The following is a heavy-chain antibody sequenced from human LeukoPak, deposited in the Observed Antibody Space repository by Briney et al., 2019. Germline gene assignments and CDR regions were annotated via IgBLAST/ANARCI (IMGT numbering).Heavy chain of an antibody. J-gene: IGHJ3*02. Sequence: PGGSLRLSCAASGFTFSSYAMSWVRQAPGKGLEWVSAISGSSGSTYYADSVKGRFTISRDNSKNTLYLQMNSLRAEDTAVYYCAKDSYYYDSSAEGDAFDIWGQGTMVTVSS. CDR3: AKDSYYYDSSAEGDAFDI. CDR2: ISGSSGST. D-gene: IGHD3-22*01. V-gene: IGHV3-23*01. CDR1: GFTFSSYA.